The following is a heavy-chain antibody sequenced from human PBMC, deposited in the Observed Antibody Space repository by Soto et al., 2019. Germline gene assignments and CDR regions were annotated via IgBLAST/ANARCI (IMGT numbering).Heavy chain of an antibody. CDR1: GGSISTYY. V-gene: IGHV4-34*01. Sequence: PSDTLSLTCAVYGGSISTYYWCWISQPPRKGLEWIGEINHSGSTNYNPSLKSRVTISVDTSKNQFSLKLSSVTAADTAVYYCARGVRGVIITSSDYYYYMDVWGKGTTVTVSS. J-gene: IGHJ6*03. D-gene: IGHD3-10*01. CDR2: INHSGST. CDR3: ARGVRGVIITSSDYYYYMDV.